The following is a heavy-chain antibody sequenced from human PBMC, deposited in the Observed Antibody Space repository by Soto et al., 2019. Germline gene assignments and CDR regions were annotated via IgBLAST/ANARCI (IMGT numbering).Heavy chain of an antibody. CDR3: ARHVTGYCSGGSCYSTSDYYYYYYMDV. V-gene: IGHV5-51*01. D-gene: IGHD2-15*01. Sequence: EVQLVQSGAEVKKPGESLKISCKGSGYSFTSYWIGWVRQMPGKGLEWMGIIYPGDSDTRYSPSFQGQVTISADKSISTAYLQWSSLKASDTAMYYCARHVTGYCSGGSCYSTSDYYYYYYMDVWGKGTTVTVSS. CDR1: GYSFTSYW. J-gene: IGHJ6*03. CDR2: IYPGDSDT.